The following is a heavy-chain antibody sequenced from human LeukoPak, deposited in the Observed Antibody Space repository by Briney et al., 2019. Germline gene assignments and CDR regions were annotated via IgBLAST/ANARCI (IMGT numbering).Heavy chain of an antibody. J-gene: IGHJ6*02. CDR2: INPNSGGT. V-gene: IGHV1-2*02. D-gene: IGHD6-19*01. CDR3: ARTGIAVAAKYYYYYGMDV. Sequence: ASVKVSCKASGYTFTGYYMHWVRQAPGQGLEWMGWINPNSGGTNYAQKFQGRVTMTRDTSISTAYMELSRLRSDDTAVYYCARTGIAVAAKYYYYYGMDVWGQGTTVTVSS. CDR1: GYTFTGYY.